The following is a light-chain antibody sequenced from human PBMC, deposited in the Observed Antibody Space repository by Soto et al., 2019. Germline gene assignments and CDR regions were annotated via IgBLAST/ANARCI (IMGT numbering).Light chain of an antibody. V-gene: IGKV2-28*01. Sequence: DIVMTQSPLSLPVTPGEPASISCRSSQSLLHSNGYNYLYWYLQKPGQSPQLLIYLRSNRASGVPDRFSGSGTGTDFTLKISRVEAEDAGVYYCMQALETPITFGQGTRLEIK. CDR3: MQALETPIT. CDR1: QSLLHSNGYNY. CDR2: LRS. J-gene: IGKJ5*01.